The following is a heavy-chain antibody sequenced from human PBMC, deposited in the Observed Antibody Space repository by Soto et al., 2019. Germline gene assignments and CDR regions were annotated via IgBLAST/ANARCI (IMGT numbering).Heavy chain of an antibody. Sequence: SVKVSCKASGGTFSSYTISWVRQAPGQGLEWMGRIIPIFGTANYAQKFQGRVTITADESTSTAYMELSSLRSEDTAVYYCARDINYYDSSGYYYVRFDPWGQGTLVTVSS. CDR3: ARDINYYDSSGYYYVRFDP. V-gene: IGHV1-69*13. CDR1: GGTFSSYT. D-gene: IGHD3-22*01. J-gene: IGHJ5*02. CDR2: IIPIFGTA.